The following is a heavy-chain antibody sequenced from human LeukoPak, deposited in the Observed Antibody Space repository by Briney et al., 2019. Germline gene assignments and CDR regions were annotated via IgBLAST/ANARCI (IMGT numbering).Heavy chain of an antibody. J-gene: IGHJ4*02. D-gene: IGHD3-16*01. Sequence: PSETLSLTCAVYGGSSSGYYWSWIRQPPGKGLEWIGEINHSGSTNYNPSLKSRVTISVDTSKNQFSLKLSSVTAADTAVYYCAIGEGLRSRFHYWGQGTLVTVSS. V-gene: IGHV4-34*01. CDR2: INHSGST. CDR3: AIGEGLRSRFHY. CDR1: GGSSSGYY.